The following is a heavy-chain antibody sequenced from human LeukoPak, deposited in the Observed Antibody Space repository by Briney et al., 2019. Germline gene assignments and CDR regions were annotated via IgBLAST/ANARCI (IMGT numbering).Heavy chain of an antibody. CDR2: INPNSGGT. J-gene: IGHJ5*02. D-gene: IGHD3-16*01. Sequence: ASVKVSCKASGNTFTGYYMHWVRQAPGQGLEWMGWINPNSGGTNYAQKFQGWVTMTRDTSISTAYMELSRLRSDDTAVYYCVGGEYDWFDPWGQGTLVTVSS. CDR1: GNTFTGYY. V-gene: IGHV1-2*04. CDR3: VGGEYDWFDP.